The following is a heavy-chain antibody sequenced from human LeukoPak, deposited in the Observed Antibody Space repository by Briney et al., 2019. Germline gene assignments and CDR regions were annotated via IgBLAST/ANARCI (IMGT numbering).Heavy chain of an antibody. CDR1: GFTFSSYA. CDR2: ISGSGGST. V-gene: IGHV3-23*01. CDR3: AKDTSYDSSGYYPEYFQH. Sequence: GGSLRLSCAAYGFTFSSYAMSLVRQAPGKGLEWVSAISGSGGSTYYADSVKGRFTISRDNSKNTLYLQMNSLRAEDTAVYYCAKDTSYDSSGYYPEYFQHWGQGTLVTVSS. J-gene: IGHJ1*01. D-gene: IGHD3-22*01.